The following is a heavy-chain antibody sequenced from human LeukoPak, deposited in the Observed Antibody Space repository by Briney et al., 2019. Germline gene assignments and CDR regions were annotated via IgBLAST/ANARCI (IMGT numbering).Heavy chain of an antibody. D-gene: IGHD1-14*01. J-gene: IGHJ3*02. CDR1: GASISGHY. CDR2: ISHIGST. V-gene: IGHV4-59*11. CDR3: ARDRISINALDM. Sequence: PSETLSLTCTVSGASISGHYLTWIRQPPGEGLEWIGYISHIGSTNYNPSLKSRVTISVDTSKNQFSLKLTSVTAADTAVYYCARDRISINALDMWGQGTMVTVSS.